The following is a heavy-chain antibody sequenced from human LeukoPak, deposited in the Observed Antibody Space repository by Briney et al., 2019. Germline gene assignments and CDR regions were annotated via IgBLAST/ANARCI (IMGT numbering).Heavy chain of an antibody. Sequence: ASVKVSCKASGYTFTDYYMHWVRQAPGQGFEWMGWINPNDGDTNYAQKFQGRVTMTRDTSISTAHMEVSRLRSDDTAVYYCARANFLYCSSTTCLFDYWGQETLVTVSS. CDR1: GYTFTDYY. V-gene: IGHV1-2*02. J-gene: IGHJ4*02. D-gene: IGHD2-2*01. CDR2: INPNDGDT. CDR3: ARANFLYCSSTTCLFDY.